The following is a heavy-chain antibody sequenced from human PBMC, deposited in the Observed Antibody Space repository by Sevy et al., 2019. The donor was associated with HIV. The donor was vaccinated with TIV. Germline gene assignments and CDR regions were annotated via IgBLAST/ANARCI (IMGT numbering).Heavy chain of an antibody. CDR1: GYTFTSYG. V-gene: IGHV1-18*01. J-gene: IGHJ6*03. D-gene: IGHD3-22*01. CDR3: AREGTYYYDSSGYLLRYYYMDV. Sequence: ASVNVSCKASGYTFTSYGISWVRQAPGQGLEWMGWISAYNGNTNYAQKLQGRVTMTTDTSTSTAYMKLRSLRSDDTVVYYCAREGTYYYDSSGYLLRYYYMDVWGKGTTVTVSS. CDR2: ISAYNGNT.